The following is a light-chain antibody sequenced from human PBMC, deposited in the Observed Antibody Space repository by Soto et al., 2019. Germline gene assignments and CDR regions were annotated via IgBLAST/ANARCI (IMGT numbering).Light chain of an antibody. V-gene: IGKV4-1*01. J-gene: IGKJ2*01. CDR1: QSVLYSSNNKNY. CDR2: WAS. Sequence: DIVMTQSPDSLAVSLGERATINCKSSQSVLYSSNNKNYLAWYRQKPGQPPKLLIYWASIRESGVPDRISGSGSGTYFTLTISSLQAEDVAVYYCQQYYSTPPYTFGQGTKLEIK. CDR3: QQYYSTPPYT.